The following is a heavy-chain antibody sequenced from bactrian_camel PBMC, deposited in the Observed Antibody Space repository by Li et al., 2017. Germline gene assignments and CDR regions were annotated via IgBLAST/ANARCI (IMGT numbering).Heavy chain of an antibody. V-gene: IGHV3S26*01. J-gene: IGHJ4*01. D-gene: IGHD7*01. CDR1: GSTYSTYC. CDR2: IDSDGDT. CDR3: AAYVGSRVLGPWSYERGTYDF. Sequence: HVQLVESGGGPVQAGGSLRLSCAASGSTYSTYCMAWFRQAPGKEREGVAAIDSDGDTIYADSVKGRFSISQDNAKNTLYLQMNSLKPEDTAMYYCAAYVGSRVLGPWSYERGTYDFWGPGTQVTVS.